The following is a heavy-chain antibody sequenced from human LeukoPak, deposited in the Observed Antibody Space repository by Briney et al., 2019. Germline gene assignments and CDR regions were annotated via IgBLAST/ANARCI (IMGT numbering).Heavy chain of an antibody. CDR3: ARSVLLTDY. Sequence: ASVKVSCKASGYTFTSYYMHWVRQAPGEGLEWMGIINPSGGSTSYAQKFQGRVTMTRDMSTSTVYMELSSLRSDDTAVYYCARSVLLTDYWGQGTLVTVSS. CDR1: GYTFTSYY. D-gene: IGHD2-21*02. CDR2: INPSGGST. V-gene: IGHV1-46*01. J-gene: IGHJ4*02.